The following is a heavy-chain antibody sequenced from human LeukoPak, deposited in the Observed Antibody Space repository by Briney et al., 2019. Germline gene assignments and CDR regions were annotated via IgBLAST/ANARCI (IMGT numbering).Heavy chain of an antibody. V-gene: IGHV3-23*01. CDR3: AKEVGYGSGSYQYYYYYMDV. J-gene: IGHJ6*03. CDR2: ISGSGGST. D-gene: IGHD3-10*01. CDR1: GFTFSSYG. Sequence: GGTLRLSCAASGFTFSSYGMSWVRQAPGKGLEWVSAISGSGGSTYHADSVKGRFTISRDNSKNTLYLQMNSLRAEDTAVYYCAKEVGYGSGSYQYYYYYMDVWGKGTTVTISS.